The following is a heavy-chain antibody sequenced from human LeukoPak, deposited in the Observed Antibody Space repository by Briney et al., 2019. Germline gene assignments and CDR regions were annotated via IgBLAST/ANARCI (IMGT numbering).Heavy chain of an antibody. CDR3: ARSYDFWSGYSIDY. D-gene: IGHD3-3*01. CDR1: GGSFSGYY. J-gene: IGHJ4*02. V-gene: IGHV4-34*01. CDR2: INHSGST. Sequence: SETLSLTCAVYGGSFSGYYWSWIRDPPEEGLEWIGEINHSGSTNYNPSLKSRVTISVDTSKNQFSLKLSSVTAADTAVYYCARSYDFWSGYSIDYWGQGTLVTVSS.